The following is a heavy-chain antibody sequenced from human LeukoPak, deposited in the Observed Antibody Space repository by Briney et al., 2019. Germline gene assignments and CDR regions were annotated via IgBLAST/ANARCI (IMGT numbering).Heavy chain of an antibody. V-gene: IGHV3-23*01. CDR3: AKRTNGGLRYFDS. J-gene: IGHJ4*02. Sequence: PGGSLRLSCAASGFTFSSYAMSWVRQAPGKGLEWVSVISGSGGTTYHADSVKGRFTISRDNSKNTLYLQMNSLRAEDTAVYYCAKRTNGGLRYFDSWGQGTLVTVSS. CDR1: GFTFSSYA. D-gene: IGHD3-16*01. CDR2: ISGSGGTT.